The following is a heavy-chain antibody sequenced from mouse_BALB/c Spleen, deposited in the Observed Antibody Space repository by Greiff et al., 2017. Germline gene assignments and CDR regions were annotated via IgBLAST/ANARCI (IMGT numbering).Heavy chain of an antibody. CDR3: ARQIYYYGSSFAMDY. J-gene: IGHJ4*01. CDR2: ISSGGGST. D-gene: IGHD1-1*01. Sequence: EVQLVESGGGLVKPGGSLKLSCAASGFAFSSYDMSWVRQTPEKRLEWVAYISSGGGSTYYPDTVKGRFTISRDNAKNILYLQMSSLRSEDTAMYYCARQIYYYGSSFAMDYWGQGTSVTVSS. CDR1: GFAFSSYD. V-gene: IGHV5-12-1*01.